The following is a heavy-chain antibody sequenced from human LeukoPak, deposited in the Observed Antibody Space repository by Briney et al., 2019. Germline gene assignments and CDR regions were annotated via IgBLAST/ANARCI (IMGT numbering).Heavy chain of an antibody. Sequence: RASVKVSCKASGYTFTSYGISWVRQAPGQGLEWMGWISAYNGNTNYAQKLQGRDTMTTDTSTSTAYMELRSLRSDDTAVYYCARDFHPFQDIVVVPAADNWFDPWGQGTLVTVSS. D-gene: IGHD2-2*01. V-gene: IGHV1-18*01. J-gene: IGHJ5*02. CDR3: ARDFHPFQDIVVVPAADNWFDP. CDR2: ISAYNGNT. CDR1: GYTFTSYG.